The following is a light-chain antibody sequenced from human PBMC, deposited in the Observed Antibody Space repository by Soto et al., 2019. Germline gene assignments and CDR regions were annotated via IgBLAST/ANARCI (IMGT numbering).Light chain of an antibody. V-gene: IGKV1-5*01. CDR1: QTISSG. Sequence: DIQMTQSPSTLSASVGDRVIITCRSSQTISSGLAWYQQKPGKAPKLLIYDASSLESGVPARFSGSGSGTAFNLTISSLQPDDFSTYYCQQYNSNEVTFGGGTKVEIK. CDR2: DAS. CDR3: QQYNSNEVT. J-gene: IGKJ4*01.